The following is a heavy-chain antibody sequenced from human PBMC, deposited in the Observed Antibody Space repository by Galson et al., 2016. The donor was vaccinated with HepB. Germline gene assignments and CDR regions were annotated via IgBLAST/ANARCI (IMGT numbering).Heavy chain of an antibody. Sequence: SLRLSCAASGFTFSGYNMDWVRQASGKGLEWVSYISSGSSAIYYADSVKGRFTISRDNAKNSLYLQTNSLRDEDTAVYYCARGERGSYNSGYFDYWGQGNLVTVSS. CDR3: ARGERGSYNSGYFDY. CDR2: ISSGSSAI. CDR1: GFTFSGYN. D-gene: IGHD1-26*01. V-gene: IGHV3-48*02. J-gene: IGHJ4*02.